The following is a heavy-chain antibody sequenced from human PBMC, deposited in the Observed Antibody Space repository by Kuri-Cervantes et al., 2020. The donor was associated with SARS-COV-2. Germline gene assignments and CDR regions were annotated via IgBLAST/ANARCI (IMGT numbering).Heavy chain of an antibody. CDR3: ARDCYDFNNGYYTGQFAY. CDR1: GFTFSSYD. Sequence: LSLTCAASGFTFSSYDMHWVRQATGKGLEWVSAIGTAGDPYYPGSVKGRFTISRENAKNSLYLQMNSLRAEDTAVYYCARDCYDFNNGYYTGQFAYWGQGTLVTVSS. CDR2: IGTAGDP. J-gene: IGHJ4*02. D-gene: IGHD3-3*01. V-gene: IGHV3-13*05.